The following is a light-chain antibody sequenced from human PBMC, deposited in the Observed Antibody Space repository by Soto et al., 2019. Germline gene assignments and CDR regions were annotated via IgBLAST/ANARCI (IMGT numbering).Light chain of an antibody. CDR1: QSVSSNN. CDR3: QQYGSSPRT. Sequence: EILLTQSPGTLSLSPGERATLSCRASQSVSSNNLAWYQQKVGRAPRLLIYGASRRATGIPDRFSGSGSGTDFTLTITRLEPEDFAVYYCQQYGSSPRTFGQGTRLEIK. CDR2: GAS. V-gene: IGKV3-20*01. J-gene: IGKJ5*01.